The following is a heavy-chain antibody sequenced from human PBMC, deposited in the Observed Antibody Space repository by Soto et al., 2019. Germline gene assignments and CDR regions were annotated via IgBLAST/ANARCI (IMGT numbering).Heavy chain of an antibody. D-gene: IGHD3-22*01. Sequence: LRLSCAASGFTFSNAWMNWVRQAPGKGLEWVDRIKSKTDGGTTDYAAPVKGRFTISRDDSKNTLYLQMNSLRAEDTAVYYCARETMIVVAFDYWGQGTLVTVYS. J-gene: IGHJ4*02. CDR2: IKSKTDGGTT. CDR3: ARETMIVVAFDY. CDR1: GFTFSNAW. V-gene: IGHV3-15*07.